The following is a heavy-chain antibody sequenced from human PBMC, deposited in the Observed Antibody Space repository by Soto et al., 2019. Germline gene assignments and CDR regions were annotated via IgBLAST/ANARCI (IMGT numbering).Heavy chain of an antibody. D-gene: IGHD3-10*01. CDR1: GYTFTRSG. CDR2: ISSYNGDT. J-gene: IGHJ6*02. CDR3: ARYGVAPYYDDGMDV. V-gene: IGHV1-18*01. Sequence: QVQLEQSGAEVKKPGASVKVSCKASGYTFTRSGISWVRQAPGQGPEWMGWISSYNGDTNYAQTFQGRVTMTTDTSTSTAYMRLGSLRSDGPAVYYCARYGVAPYYDDGMDVWGQGTPVTVSS.